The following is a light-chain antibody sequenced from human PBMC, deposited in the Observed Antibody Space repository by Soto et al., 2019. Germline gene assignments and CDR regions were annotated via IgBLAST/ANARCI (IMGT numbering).Light chain of an antibody. CDR2: GVT. V-gene: IGLV2-14*01. Sequence: QSALTQPASVSGSPGQSITISCTGTSSDVGGYNYVSWYQQYPGKAPKLMIYGVTNRPSGVSNRFSGSKAGNTASLTISGLQAEDEADYYCFSHRGGDSHVFGTGTKVNVL. CDR1: SSDVGGYNY. CDR3: FSHRGGDSHV. J-gene: IGLJ1*01.